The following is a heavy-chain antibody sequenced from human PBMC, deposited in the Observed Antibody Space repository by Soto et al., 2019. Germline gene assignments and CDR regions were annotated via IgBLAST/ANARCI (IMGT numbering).Heavy chain of an antibody. D-gene: IGHD1-26*01. CDR2: INHGGAT. Sequence: PSETLSLTCAVYGGSFSDYYWSWIRQPPGKGLEWIGEINHGGATNYNPSLKSRVTISVDTSVNQFSLTLSSVTAAYTAVYYCAREWARNVDYWGQGTLVTVSS. CDR1: GGSFSDYY. V-gene: IGHV4-34*01. J-gene: IGHJ4*02. CDR3: AREWARNVDY.